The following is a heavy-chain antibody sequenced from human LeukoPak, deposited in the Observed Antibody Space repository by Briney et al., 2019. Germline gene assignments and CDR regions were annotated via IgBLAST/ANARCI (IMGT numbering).Heavy chain of an antibody. CDR1: GGSFSGYY. V-gene: IGHV4-34*01. CDR2: INHSGST. J-gene: IGHJ4*02. D-gene: IGHD4-17*01. CDR3: ARGARLREAPYYFDY. Sequence: SETLSLTCAVYGGSFSGYYWSWIRQPPGKGLEWIGEINHSGSTNYNPSLKSRVTISVDRSKNQFSLKLSSVTAADTAVYYCARGARLREAPYYFDYWGQGTLVTVSS.